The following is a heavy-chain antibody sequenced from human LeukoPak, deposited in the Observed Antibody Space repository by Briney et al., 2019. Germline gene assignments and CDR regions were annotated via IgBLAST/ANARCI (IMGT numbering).Heavy chain of an antibody. D-gene: IGHD3-10*01. CDR3: AKSGSGYSPFDY. CDR1: GFSFSDYC. Sequence: GGSLRLSCAASGFSFSDYCLNWVRQAPGKGLEWVSSIATGSSYMYYADSVKGRFTISRDNAKNSLYLQMNSLRAEDTALYYCAKSGSGYSPFDYWGQGTLVTVSS. J-gene: IGHJ4*02. CDR2: IATGSSYM. V-gene: IGHV3-21*04.